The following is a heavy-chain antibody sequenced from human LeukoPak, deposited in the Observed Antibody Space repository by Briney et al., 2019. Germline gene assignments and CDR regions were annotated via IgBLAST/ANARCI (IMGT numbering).Heavy chain of an antibody. V-gene: IGHV3-48*01. D-gene: IGHD3-10*01. J-gene: IGHJ4*02. CDR3: ARAAGGYLDY. Sequence: GGSLRLSCAASGFTFSSYWMHWVRQAPGKGLEWLSYISTSGSIIVYADSVKGRFTISRDNSKNTLYLQMNSLRAEDTAVYYCARAAGGYLDYWGQGTLVTVSS. CDR1: GFTFSSYW. CDR2: ISTSGSII.